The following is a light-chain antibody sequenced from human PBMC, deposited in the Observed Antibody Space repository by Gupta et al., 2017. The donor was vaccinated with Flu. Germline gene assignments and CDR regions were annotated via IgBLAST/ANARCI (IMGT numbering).Light chain of an antibody. CDR1: QSVSSTY. V-gene: IGKV3-20*01. CDR3: QQYGGSPRT. CDR2: GAS. Sequence: ESATLYGKTSQSVSSTYLAGYKQKPGQAPRLLSFGASSRATGIPDRFSGSGSGTDFALTISRLEPEDFAVYYCQQYGGSPRTFGPGTKVEIK. J-gene: IGKJ1*01.